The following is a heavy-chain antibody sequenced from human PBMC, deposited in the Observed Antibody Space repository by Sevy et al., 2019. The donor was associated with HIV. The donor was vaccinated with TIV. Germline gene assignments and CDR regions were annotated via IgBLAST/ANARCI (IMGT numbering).Heavy chain of an antibody. J-gene: IGHJ5*02. V-gene: IGHV1-2*06. D-gene: IGHD2-2*01. CDR1: GYTFTGYY. CDR2: INPNSGGT. CDR3: ARGFCSSTSCYSSREYNWFDP. Sequence: GESLKISCKASGYTFTGYYMHWVRQAPGQGLEWMGRINPNSGGTNYAQKFQGRVTMTRDTSISTAYMELSRLRSDDTAVYYCARGFCSSTSCYSSREYNWFDPWGQGTLVTVSS.